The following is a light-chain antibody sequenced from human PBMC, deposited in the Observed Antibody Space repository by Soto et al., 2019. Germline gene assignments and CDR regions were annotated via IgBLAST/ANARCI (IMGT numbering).Light chain of an antibody. V-gene: IGLV2-14*03. Sequence: QSALTQPASVSGSPGQSTTISCTGTSSDVGGYNYVSWYQHHPGKAPKLMIYDVSNRPSGVSNRFSGSKSGNTASLTISGLQPEDEADYYCCSYTTSNTRQIVFGTGTKVTVL. J-gene: IGLJ1*01. CDR3: CSYTTSNTRQIV. CDR1: SSDVGGYNY. CDR2: DVS.